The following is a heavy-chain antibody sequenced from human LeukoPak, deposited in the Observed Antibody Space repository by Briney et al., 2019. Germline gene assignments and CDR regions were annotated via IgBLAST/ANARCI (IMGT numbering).Heavy chain of an antibody. CDR1: GFTVSSNY. V-gene: IGHV3-53*01. D-gene: IGHD1-1*01. CDR2: IYSGGNT. CDR3: ARAVQIYKKDY. Sequence: GGSLILSCAASGFTVSSNYMNWVRQAPGKGLEWVSIIYSGGNTHYADSVKGRFTISRDNSQNTLYLQMNSLRPEDTAVYYCARAVQIYKKDYWGQGTLVTVSS. J-gene: IGHJ4*02.